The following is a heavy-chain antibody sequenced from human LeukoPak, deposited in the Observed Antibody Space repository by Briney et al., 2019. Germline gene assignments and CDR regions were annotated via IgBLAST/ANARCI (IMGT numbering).Heavy chain of an antibody. J-gene: IGHJ4*02. CDR2: ISRSNGGT. V-gene: IGHV1-2*02. Sequence: ASVTVSCTASAYTFTSCYLQGVRQAPGQGLDWMAWISRSNGGTYYAQKLQGRVTMTRDTSISTAYMELGSLRSDDTAVYYCARKSDYGSGSSFGYWGQGTLVTVSS. CDR3: ARKSDYGSGSSFGY. D-gene: IGHD3-10*01. CDR1: AYTFTSCY.